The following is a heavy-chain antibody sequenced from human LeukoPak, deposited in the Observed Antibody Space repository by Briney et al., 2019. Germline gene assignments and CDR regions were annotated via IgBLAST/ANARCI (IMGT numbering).Heavy chain of an antibody. CDR2: INHSGST. Sequence: SETLSLTCTVSGGSISSSSYYWGWIRQPPGKGLEWIGEINHSGSTNYNPSLKSRVTISVDTSKNQFSLKLSSVTAADTAVYYCARFPPRRGYCSSTSCSGDYWGQGTLVTVSS. V-gene: IGHV4-39*07. CDR1: GGSISSSSYY. J-gene: IGHJ4*02. D-gene: IGHD2-2*01. CDR3: ARFPPRRGYCSSTSCSGDY.